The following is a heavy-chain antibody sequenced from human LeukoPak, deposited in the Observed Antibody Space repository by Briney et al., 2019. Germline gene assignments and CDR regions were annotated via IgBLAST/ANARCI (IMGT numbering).Heavy chain of an antibody. Sequence: SETLSLTCAVSGGSISSSNWWSWVRQPPGKGLEWIGEIYHSGSTNYNPSLKSRVTISVDKSKNQFSLKLSSVTAADTAVYYCARDELYDSVAPTGESGGQGPLVTVSS. CDR3: ARDELYDSVAPTGES. D-gene: IGHD3-16*01. CDR1: GGSISSSNW. J-gene: IGHJ4*02. V-gene: IGHV4-4*02. CDR2: IYHSGST.